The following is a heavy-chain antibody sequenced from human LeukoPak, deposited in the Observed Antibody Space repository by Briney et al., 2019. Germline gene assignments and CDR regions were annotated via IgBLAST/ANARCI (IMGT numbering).Heavy chain of an antibody. V-gene: IGHV3-53*01. CDR2: IYGGGST. CDR1: GLTVSNNY. D-gene: IGHD5-24*01. Sequence: GGSLRLSCAASGLTVSNNYMTWVRRAPGKGLEWVSVIYGGGSTSYADSVKGRFTISRDNSKNTLYLQMNSLRADDTAVYYCARDRSDGNYYMVVWGKGTTVIVSS. CDR3: ARDRSDGNYYMVV. J-gene: IGHJ6*03.